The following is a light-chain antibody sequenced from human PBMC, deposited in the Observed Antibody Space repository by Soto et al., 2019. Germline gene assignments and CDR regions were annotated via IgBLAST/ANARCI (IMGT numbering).Light chain of an antibody. CDR2: YAS. J-gene: IGKJ1*01. CDR1: QDITNH. CDR3: QHCHILPWT. V-gene: IGKV1-33*01. Sequence: DIQMTQSPSSLSASVGERVTITCQASQDITNHLHWYQQKPGKAPKLLIYYASNLETGVPSRFSGSGFGTDFTFIINNLQPADFATYFCQHCHILPWTFGQGTKVEIK.